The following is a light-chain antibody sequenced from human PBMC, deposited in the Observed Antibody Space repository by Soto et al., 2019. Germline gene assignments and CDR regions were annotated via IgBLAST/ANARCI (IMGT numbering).Light chain of an antibody. CDR1: SSDVGGYNY. J-gene: IGLJ1*01. Sequence: QSVLTQPASVSGSPGQSITISCTGTSSDVGGYNYVSWYQQDPGKAPKVMIYDVSNRPSGVSHRFSASKSGNTASLTISGLQADDEADCYCSSYTSISTYVFGTVSKVTVL. CDR2: DVS. CDR3: SSYTSISTYV. V-gene: IGLV2-14*01.